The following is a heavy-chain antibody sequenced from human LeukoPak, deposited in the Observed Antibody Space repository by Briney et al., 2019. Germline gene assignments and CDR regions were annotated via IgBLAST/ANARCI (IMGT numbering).Heavy chain of an antibody. Sequence: SVKVSCKASGGTFSSYAISWVRQAPGQGLEWMGRIIPILGIANYAQKFQGRVTITADKSTSTAYMELSSLRSEDTAVYYCARDFGAAVDDYGDLRSGYYFDYWGQGTLVTVSS. D-gene: IGHD4-17*01. V-gene: IGHV1-69*04. CDR1: GGTFSSYA. CDR2: IIPILGIA. J-gene: IGHJ4*02. CDR3: ARDFGAAVDDYGDLRSGYYFDY.